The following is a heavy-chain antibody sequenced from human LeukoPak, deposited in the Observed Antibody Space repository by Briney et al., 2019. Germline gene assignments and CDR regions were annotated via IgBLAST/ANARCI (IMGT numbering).Heavy chain of an antibody. CDR1: GFTFANHD. CDR2: VSASGSSR. D-gene: IGHD2-21*02. V-gene: IGHV3-23*01. CDR3: AELVTLNF. J-gene: IGHJ4*02. Sequence: PGGSLRLSCEASGFTFANHDMSWVRQAPGKGLEWVSGVSASGSSRFYADSVKGRFTVSRDNSKNTLYLQMNSLRVEDTAVYYCAELVTLNFWGQGTLVTVSS.